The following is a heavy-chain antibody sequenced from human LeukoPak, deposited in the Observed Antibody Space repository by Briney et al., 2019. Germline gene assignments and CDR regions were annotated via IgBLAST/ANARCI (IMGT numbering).Heavy chain of an antibody. Sequence: MVSGPTLVNPTQTLTLTCTFSGFSLSTSGICVRWIRQSPGKDLEWLARIDWDDDKYYSTSLKTRLTISKDTSKNQVVLTMTNMDPVDTATYYCARISLTDSSGYYYYWGQGTLVTVSS. CDR2: IDWDDDK. D-gene: IGHD3-22*01. CDR3: ARISLTDSSGYYYY. CDR1: GFSLSTSGIC. V-gene: IGHV2-70*11. J-gene: IGHJ4*02.